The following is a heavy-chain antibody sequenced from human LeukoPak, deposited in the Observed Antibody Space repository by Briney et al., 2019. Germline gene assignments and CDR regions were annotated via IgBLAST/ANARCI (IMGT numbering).Heavy chain of an antibody. Sequence: ASVKVSCKASGFFFTGYYIHWVRQAPGQGLEWMGWIDPNSGGTNYAQKFQGRVTMTRAASISTAYMEVSSLRSDDTAVYFCAGEQGFAVAGAFDYWGQGTLVTVSS. J-gene: IGHJ4*02. CDR3: AGEQGFAVAGAFDY. D-gene: IGHD6-19*01. V-gene: IGHV1-2*02. CDR2: IDPNSGGT. CDR1: GFFFTGYY.